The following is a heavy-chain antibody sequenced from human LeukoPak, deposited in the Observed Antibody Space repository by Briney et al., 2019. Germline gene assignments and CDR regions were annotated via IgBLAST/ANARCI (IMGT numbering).Heavy chain of an antibody. CDR3: ARLPLIAVGAFDI. D-gene: IGHD6-19*01. Sequence: PSQTLSLTCTVSGGSISSGSYYWSWIRQPAGKGLEWIGRIYTSGSTNYNPSLKSRVTISVDTSKNQFSLKLSSVTAADTAVYYCARLPLIAVGAFDIWGQGTMVTVSS. CDR1: GGSISSGSYY. CDR2: IYTSGST. J-gene: IGHJ3*02. V-gene: IGHV4-61*02.